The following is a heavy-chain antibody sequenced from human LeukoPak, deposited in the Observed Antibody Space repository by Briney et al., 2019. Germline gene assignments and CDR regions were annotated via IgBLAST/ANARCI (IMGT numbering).Heavy chain of an antibody. D-gene: IGHD2-2*01. V-gene: IGHV3-7*01. CDR2: INQDGSEK. CDR1: GFTFSSYS. CDR3: ARGGVVIPAAADY. Sequence: GGSLRLSCAASGFTFSSYSMTWVRQAPGKGLEWVANINQDGSEKYYVDSVKGRFTISRDNAKNSLYLQMNSLRAGDTAVYYCARGGVVIPAAADYWGQGTLVTASS. J-gene: IGHJ4*02.